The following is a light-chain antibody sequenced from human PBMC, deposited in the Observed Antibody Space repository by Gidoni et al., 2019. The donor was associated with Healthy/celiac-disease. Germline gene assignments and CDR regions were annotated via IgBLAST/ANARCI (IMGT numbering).Light chain of an antibody. V-gene: IGKV1-5*03. CDR1: QSIRSC. CDR2: TAS. J-gene: IGKJ1*01. CDR3: QQYNSYPWT. Sequence: DIQMPQSPSTLSASVGDRVTITCRASQSIRSCLALYQQKPGQAPKLLIYTASSLESGVPSRFSGSGSGTEFTLTISSLQPDDFATYYCQQYNSYPWTFGQGTKVEIK.